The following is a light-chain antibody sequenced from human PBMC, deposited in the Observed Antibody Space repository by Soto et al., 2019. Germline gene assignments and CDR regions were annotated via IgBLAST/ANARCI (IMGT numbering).Light chain of an antibody. CDR2: DAS. V-gene: IGKV1-5*01. J-gene: IGKJ1*01. CDR3: QHYNSYPWS. CDR1: QSISSW. Sequence: DNQMTQPPSALSASVRNKITNTCPASQSISSWLAWYQQKPGKAPKVLIYDASSLERGVPSRFSGSGSGTEFTLTISSLQPDDFATYYCQHYNSYPWSFGQGTKVDIK.